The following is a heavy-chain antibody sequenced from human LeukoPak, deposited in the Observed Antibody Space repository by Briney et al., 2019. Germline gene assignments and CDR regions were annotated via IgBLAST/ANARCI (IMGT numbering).Heavy chain of an antibody. CDR2: IYSEGTT. D-gene: IGHD3-3*01. CDR3: ARDRFNGMDV. V-gene: IGHV3-66*01. Sequence: GGSLRLSCVASGIDVSTDYITWVRQAPGKGLEWVSIIYSEGTTYYADSVKGRFSISRDISKNTVTLQMSSLRAEDMAVYYCARDRFNGMDVWGQGTTVTVSS. CDR1: GIDVSTDY. J-gene: IGHJ6*02.